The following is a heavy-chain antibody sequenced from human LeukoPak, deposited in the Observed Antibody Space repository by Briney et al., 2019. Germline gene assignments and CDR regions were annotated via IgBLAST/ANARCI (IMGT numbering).Heavy chain of an antibody. CDR3: ARGMYDYGGNSEAFDI. V-gene: IGHV4-30-2*01. CDR1: GGSISSGVYY. D-gene: IGHD4-23*01. Sequence: SETLSLTCSVSGGSISSGVYYWSWIRQPPGKGLEWIGYIYLSGGTYYSPSLKSRVTISVDRSKTQFSLRLSSVTAADTAMYYCARGMYDYGGNSEAFDIWGQGTMVTVSS. J-gene: IGHJ3*02. CDR2: IYLSGGT.